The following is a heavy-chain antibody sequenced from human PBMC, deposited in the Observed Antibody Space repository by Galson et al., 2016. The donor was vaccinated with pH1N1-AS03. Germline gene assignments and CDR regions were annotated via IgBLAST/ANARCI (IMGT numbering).Heavy chain of an antibody. CDR3: ATPQSLKVGATSAFDR. Sequence: VKVSCKASGYTFSAYYMHWVRQAPGQGLEWLGRINSKNGDTDYAPKFRDRLTMTRDTSITTAHLELRSLTSGDTVLYYCATPQSLKVGATSAFDRWGRGTLVTVTS. D-gene: IGHD1-26*01. J-gene: IGHJ2*01. V-gene: IGHV1-2*05. CDR1: GYTFSAYY. CDR2: INSKNGDT.